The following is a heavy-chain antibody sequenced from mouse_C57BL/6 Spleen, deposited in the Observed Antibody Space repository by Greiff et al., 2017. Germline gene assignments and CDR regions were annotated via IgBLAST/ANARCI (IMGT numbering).Heavy chain of an antibody. Sequence: VKLMESGPELVKPGASVKISCKASGYAFSSSWMNWVKQRPGKGLEWIGRIYPGDGDTNYNGKFKGKATLTADKSSSTAYMQLSSLTSEDSAVYFCARYYGGDYWGQGTTLTVSS. CDR3: ARYYGGDY. J-gene: IGHJ2*01. CDR1: GYAFSSSW. D-gene: IGHD1-1*01. CDR2: IYPGDGDT. V-gene: IGHV1-82*01.